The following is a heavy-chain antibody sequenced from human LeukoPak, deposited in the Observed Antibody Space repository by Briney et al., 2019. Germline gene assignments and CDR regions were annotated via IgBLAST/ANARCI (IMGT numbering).Heavy chain of an antibody. CDR3: AGRTSSGWPYNWFDP. J-gene: IGHJ5*02. V-gene: IGHV4-61*01. CDR2: IYYSGST. D-gene: IGHD6-19*01. Sequence: TSETLSLTCTVSGGSISSSSYYWSWIRQPPGKGLEWIGYIYYSGSTNYNPSLKSRVTISVDTSKNQFSLKLSSVTAADTAVYYCAGRTSSGWPYNWFDPWGQGTLVTVSS. CDR1: GGSISSSSYY.